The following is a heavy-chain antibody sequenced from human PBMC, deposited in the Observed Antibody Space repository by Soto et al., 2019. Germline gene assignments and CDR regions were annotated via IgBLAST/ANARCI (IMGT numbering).Heavy chain of an antibody. J-gene: IGHJ4*02. CDR1: GDTFNFYS. Sequence: QVQLVQSGAEVKRPGSSVKVSCKASGDTFNFYSINWVRQAPGLGLEWMGRVNPIVSMSNYAQKFQGRVAMAADKSTSTAYMELGTLRSEATATHYCASSYGSGYRAFDYWGQGALVTVSS. V-gene: IGHV1-69*02. CDR3: ASSYGSGYRAFDY. D-gene: IGHD3-10*01. CDR2: VNPIVSMS.